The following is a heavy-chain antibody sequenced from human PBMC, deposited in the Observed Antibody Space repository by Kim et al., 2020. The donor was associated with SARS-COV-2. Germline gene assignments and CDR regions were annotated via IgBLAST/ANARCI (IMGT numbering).Heavy chain of an antibody. CDR3: ARDPNYDILTGGGFIDY. Sequence: ASVKVSCKASGYTFTSYGISWVRQAPGQGLEWMGWISAYNGNTNYAQKLQGRVTMTTDTSTSTAYMELRSLRSDDTAVYYCARDPNYDILTGGGFIDYWGQGTLVTVSS. V-gene: IGHV1-18*01. CDR1: GYTFTSYG. CDR2: ISAYNGNT. J-gene: IGHJ4*02. D-gene: IGHD3-9*01.